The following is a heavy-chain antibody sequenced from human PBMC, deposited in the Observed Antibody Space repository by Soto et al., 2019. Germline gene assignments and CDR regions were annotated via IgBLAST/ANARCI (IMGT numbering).Heavy chain of an antibody. CDR1: GASISTYY. J-gene: IGHJ6*01. Sequence: EALSVTCTDAGASISTYYWSWIRQPPGKGLEWIGYIYYSGSTNYNPSLKSRVTISVDTSKNQFSLKLSSVTAADTAVYYCARHWNYRPYYYGMDVWGQGTKVTV. D-gene: IGHD1-7*01. V-gene: IGHV4-59*01. CDR3: ARHWNYRPYYYGMDV. CDR2: IYYSGST.